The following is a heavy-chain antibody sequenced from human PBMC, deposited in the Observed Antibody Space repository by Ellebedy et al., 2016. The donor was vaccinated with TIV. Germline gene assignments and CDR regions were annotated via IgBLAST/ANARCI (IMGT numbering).Heavy chain of an antibody. CDR1: AGSISTHY. CDR3: ARGYSSGWYNWFDP. D-gene: IGHD6-19*01. V-gene: IGHV4-4*07. J-gene: IGHJ5*02. Sequence: MPSETLSLTCTLSAGSISTHYWSWIRQPAGKGLEWIGRIYTIGSSNYNPSLKSRVTISVAPSKNQFSLKMSSVTAADPAVYYCARGYSSGWYNWFDPWGQGTLVTVSS. CDR2: IYTIGSS.